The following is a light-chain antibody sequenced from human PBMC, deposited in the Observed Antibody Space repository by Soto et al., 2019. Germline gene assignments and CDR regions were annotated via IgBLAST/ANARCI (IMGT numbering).Light chain of an antibody. J-gene: IGKJ1*01. CDR3: QQYSTSYRT. CDR2: KAS. V-gene: IGKV1-5*03. Sequence: DMQMTQSPSTLSASVGDRVTITCRASQSISSWVAWYQQKPGKAPKLLIYKASSLESGVPSRFSGSGSGTEFTLTISSLQPDEFATYYCQQYSTSYRTFGQGTRVEMK. CDR1: QSISSW.